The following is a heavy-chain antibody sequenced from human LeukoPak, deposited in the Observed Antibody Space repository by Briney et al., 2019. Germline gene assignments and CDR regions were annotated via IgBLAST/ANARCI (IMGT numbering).Heavy chain of an antibody. J-gene: IGHJ4*02. V-gene: IGHV3-23*01. D-gene: IGHD3-22*01. CDR3: ATHTKIRGYYYDSSGYYFDY. CDR1: GFTFSSYA. CDR2: ISGSGGST. Sequence: GGSLRLSCAASGFTFSSYAMSWVRQAPGKGLEWVSAISGSGGSTYYADSVKGRFTISRDNSKNTLYLQMNSLRAEDTAVYYCATHTKIRGYYYDSSGYYFDYWGQGTLVTVSS.